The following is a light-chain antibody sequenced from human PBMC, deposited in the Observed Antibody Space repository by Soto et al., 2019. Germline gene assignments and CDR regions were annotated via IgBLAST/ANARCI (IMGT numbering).Light chain of an antibody. V-gene: IGKV3-15*01. CDR3: QQYNKWPQT. J-gene: IGKJ1*01. CDR1: QSVTIN. Sequence: ETVLTQSPVTLSVSPGDRATLSCKASQSVTINLAWYHQRPGQGPRLLIFGASTRATGIPARFSGSGSDTEFTLTISSLRPEDFGNYYCQQYNKWPQTFGPGTKVDIK. CDR2: GAS.